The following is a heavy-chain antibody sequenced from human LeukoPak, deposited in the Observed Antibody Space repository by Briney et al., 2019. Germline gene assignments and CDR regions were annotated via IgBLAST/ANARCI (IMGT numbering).Heavy chain of an antibody. Sequence: PSETLSLTCAVPVGSISTTDFDSAWIRQPPGQGLERIATISSSGKSYYNPYLMSRVTMSVDTSKNQFSLDVTAVTAADTGLFYCARFKGGTGFDYWGRGSLVIVS. CDR1: VGSISTTDFD. CDR2: ISSSGKS. CDR3: ARFKGGTGFDY. J-gene: IGHJ4*02. D-gene: IGHD1-26*01. V-gene: IGHV4-39*01.